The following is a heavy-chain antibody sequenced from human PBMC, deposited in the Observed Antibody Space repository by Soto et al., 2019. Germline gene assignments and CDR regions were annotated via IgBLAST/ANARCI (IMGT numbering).Heavy chain of an antibody. V-gene: IGHV1-69*01. CDR3: TRSIGSGGVIGGFDY. Sequence: QVQLVQSETEVKKPGSAVRVSCKASGGTFNTYAMNWVRQAPGQGLEWMGGILPMFDRPRYAQKFQGRVTITVDEPTTTAYMELSSLRSDDTAVYYCTRSIGSGGVIGGFDYWGQGTLVTFSS. CDR2: ILPMFDRP. CDR1: GGTFNTYA. D-gene: IGHD3-16*02. J-gene: IGHJ4*02.